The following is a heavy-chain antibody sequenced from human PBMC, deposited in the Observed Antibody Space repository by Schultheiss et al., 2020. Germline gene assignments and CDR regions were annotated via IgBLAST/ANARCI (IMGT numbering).Heavy chain of an antibody. CDR3: ARGIFGVADFDY. CDR1: GYTFTSYD. V-gene: IGHV1-18*01. J-gene: IGHJ4*02. CDR2: ISAYNGNT. D-gene: IGHD3-3*02. Sequence: ASVKVSCKASGYTFTSYDINWVRQATGQGLEWMGWISAYNGNTNYAQKLQGRVTMTTDTSTSTAYMELRSLRSDDTAVYYCARGIFGVADFDYWGQGTLVTVYS.